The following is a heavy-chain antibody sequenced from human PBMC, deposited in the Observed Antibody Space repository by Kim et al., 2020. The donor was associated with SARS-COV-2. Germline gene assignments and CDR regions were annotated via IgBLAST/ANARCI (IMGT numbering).Heavy chain of an antibody. D-gene: IGHD3-9*01. V-gene: IGHV1-2*06. Sequence: ASVKVSCKASGYTFTGYYMLWVRQAPGQGLEWMGRINPNSGGTNYAQKFQGRVTMTRDTSISTAYMELSRLRSDDTAVYYCAREPYYDILTGYYYYYYGMDVWGQGTTVTVSS. CDR2: INPNSGGT. J-gene: IGHJ6*02. CDR1: GYTFTGYY. CDR3: AREPYYDILTGYYYYYYGMDV.